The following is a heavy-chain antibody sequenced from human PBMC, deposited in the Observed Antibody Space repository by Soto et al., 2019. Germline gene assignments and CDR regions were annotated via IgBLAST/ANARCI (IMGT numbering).Heavy chain of an antibody. CDR3: ARDPASSGWYWGAFDI. CDR2: INSSGGST. V-gene: IGHV1-46*01. J-gene: IGHJ3*02. Sequence: ASVKVSCKASGYTFTSYYMHWVRQAPGQGPEWMGVINSSGGSTTYAQRFQGRVTMTTDTSTSTAYMELRSLRSDDTAVYYCARDPASSGWYWGAFDIWGQGTMVTVSS. CDR1: GYTFTSYY. D-gene: IGHD6-19*01.